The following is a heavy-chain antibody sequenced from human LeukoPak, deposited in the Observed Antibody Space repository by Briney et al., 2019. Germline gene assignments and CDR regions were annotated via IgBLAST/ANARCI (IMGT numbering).Heavy chain of an antibody. Sequence: GASVKVSCKASGGTFSRNAISWVRQAPGQGLEWMGRFIPMVGVETYAQSFQGRVTITADRSTSTAYMELSSLRSEDTAVYYCARVQAVGVPVAIDAHYSYGMDVWGQGTAVTVSS. D-gene: IGHD2-15*01. CDR1: GGTFSRNA. CDR2: FIPMVGVE. J-gene: IGHJ6*02. CDR3: ARVQAVGVPVAIDAHYSYGMDV. V-gene: IGHV1-69*04.